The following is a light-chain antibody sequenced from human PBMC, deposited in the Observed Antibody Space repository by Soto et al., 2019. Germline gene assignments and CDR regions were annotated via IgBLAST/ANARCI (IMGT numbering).Light chain of an antibody. CDR3: QQDYSTPFS. J-gene: IGKJ3*01. Sequence: IVMTQSPDSLAVSLGERATINCKSSQSVLYSSNNKNYLAWYQQKPGQPPKLLIYWASTRESGVPDRFSGSGSGTDFTLAITGLQAEYVVLYYCQQDYSTPFSFGPGTKVYIK. CDR2: WAS. V-gene: IGKV4-1*01. CDR1: QSVLYSSNNKNY.